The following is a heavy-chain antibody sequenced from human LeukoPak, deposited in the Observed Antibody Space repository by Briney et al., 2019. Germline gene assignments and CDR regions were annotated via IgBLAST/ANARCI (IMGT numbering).Heavy chain of an antibody. D-gene: IGHD3-10*01. CDR2: IYYSGST. J-gene: IGHJ6*02. Sequence: SETLSLTCTVSGDSISSYYWSWIRQPPGKGLEWIGYIYYSGSTNYNPSLKSRVTISVDTSKNQFSLKLSSVTAADTAVYYCARSTMVRGVMNPYYYYGMDVWGQGTTVTVSS. V-gene: IGHV4-59*01. CDR1: GDSISSYY. CDR3: ARSTMVRGVMNPYYYYGMDV.